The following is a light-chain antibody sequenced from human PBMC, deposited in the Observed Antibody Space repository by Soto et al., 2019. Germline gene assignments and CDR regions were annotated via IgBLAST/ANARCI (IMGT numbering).Light chain of an antibody. CDR2: AAS. V-gene: IGKV1-27*01. J-gene: IGKJ1*01. CDR1: QVIYNY. CDR3: QKYDSAPWT. Sequence: DIQMTQSPSSLSASVADRVTITCRASQVIYNYLAWYQQKPRKVPKLLIYAASTLQSGVPSRFSGSGSGADFTLTISSLQPEDVATYYCQKYDSAPWTFGQGTKVEIK.